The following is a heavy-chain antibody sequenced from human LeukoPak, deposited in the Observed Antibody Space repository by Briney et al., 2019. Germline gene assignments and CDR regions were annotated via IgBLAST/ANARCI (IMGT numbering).Heavy chain of an antibody. D-gene: IGHD6-25*01. Sequence: SETLSLTCTVSGGSISSNDYYWGWIRQPPEKGLEWIANIYYSGSTYYNPSLKSRVTISVDTSKNQFSLKLSSVTAADTAVYYCARRGWAATLFDYWGQGTLVTVSS. CDR2: IYYSGST. CDR3: ARRGWAATLFDY. J-gene: IGHJ4*02. V-gene: IGHV4-39*01. CDR1: GGSISSNDYY.